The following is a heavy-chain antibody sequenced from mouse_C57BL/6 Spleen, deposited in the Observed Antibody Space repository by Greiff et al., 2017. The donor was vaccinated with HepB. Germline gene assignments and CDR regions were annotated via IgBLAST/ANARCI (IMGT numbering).Heavy chain of an antibody. CDR3: ARSGITTADY. J-gene: IGHJ2*01. V-gene: IGHV1-82*01. D-gene: IGHD1-1*01. CDR1: GYAFSSSW. Sequence: QVQLQQSGPELVKPGASVKISCKASGYAFSSSWMNWVKQRPGKGLEWIGRIYPGDGDTNYNGKFKGKATLTADKSSSTAYMQLSSLTSEDSAVYVCARSGITTADYWGQGTTLTVSS. CDR2: IYPGDGDT.